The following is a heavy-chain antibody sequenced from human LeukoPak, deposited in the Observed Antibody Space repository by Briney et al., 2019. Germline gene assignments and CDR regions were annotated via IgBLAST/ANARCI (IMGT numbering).Heavy chain of an antibody. CDR1: GHTLTELS. J-gene: IGHJ4*02. V-gene: IGHV1-24*01. D-gene: IGHD1-26*01. CDR3: ATGRTWWDLLNY. CDR2: LDPEAGEM. Sequence: ASVKVSCKVSGHTLTELSLHWVRQAPGKGLEWMGGLDPEAGEMIYSQKFQGRVTMTEGTSTDIAYMEMSSLRSEDTAVYYCATGRTWWDLLNYWGQGTLVTVSS.